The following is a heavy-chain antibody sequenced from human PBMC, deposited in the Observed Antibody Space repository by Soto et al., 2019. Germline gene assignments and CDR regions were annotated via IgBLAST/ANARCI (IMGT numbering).Heavy chain of an antibody. CDR3: TTAPDGNNVDY. V-gene: IGHV3-73*02. CDR1: GFIFSGTA. Sequence: EVRLVESGGDLVHPGGSLKLSCVASGFIFSGTAIHWVRQVSGEGLEWVGRIGGRANNYATVYDASVKGRLTISRDDSKNTAYLQMKRLRTEDTAVYFCTTAPDGNNVDYWGQGTLVTVSS. J-gene: IGHJ4*02. D-gene: IGHD6-13*01. CDR2: IGGRANNYAT.